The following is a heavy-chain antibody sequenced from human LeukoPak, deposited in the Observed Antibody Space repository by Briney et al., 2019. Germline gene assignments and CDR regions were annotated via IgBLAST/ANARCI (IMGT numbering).Heavy chain of an antibody. J-gene: IGHJ6*02. CDR3: ARDLRDTAKYYYGMDV. Sequence: GGSLRLSCAVSGFTVSSNYMSWVRQAPGKGLEWVSVIYSDGSTYSADSAKGRFTISRDNSKNTLYLQMNSLRAEDTAVYYCARDLRDTAKYYYGMDVWGQGTTVTVSS. V-gene: IGHV3-53*01. CDR1: GFTVSSNY. CDR2: IYSDGST. D-gene: IGHD5-18*01.